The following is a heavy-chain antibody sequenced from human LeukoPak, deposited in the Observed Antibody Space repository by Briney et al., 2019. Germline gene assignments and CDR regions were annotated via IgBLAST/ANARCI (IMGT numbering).Heavy chain of an antibody. CDR3: ARSYSGYDIVYYGRFRGPHLFDY. D-gene: IGHD5-12*01. CDR1: GGSFSGYY. J-gene: IGHJ4*02. Sequence: SETLSLTCAVYGGSFSGYYWSWIRQPPGKGLEWIGEINHSGSTNYNPSLKSRVTISVDTSKNQFSLKLSSVPAADTAVYYCARSYSGYDIVYYGRFRGPHLFDYWGQGTLVTVSS. CDR2: INHSGST. V-gene: IGHV4-34*01.